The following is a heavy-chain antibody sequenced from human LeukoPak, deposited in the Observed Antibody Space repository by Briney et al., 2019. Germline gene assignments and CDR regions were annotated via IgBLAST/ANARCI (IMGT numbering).Heavy chain of an antibody. CDR1: GYTFTSYD. V-gene: IGHV1-18*01. CDR3: ARESGHGSSSGY. Sequence: ASVKVSCKASGYTFTSYDINWVRQATGQGLEWMGWISAYNGNTNYAQKLQGRVTMTTDTSTSTAYMELRSLRSDDTAVYYCARESGHGSSSGYWGQGTLVTVSS. D-gene: IGHD6-6*01. CDR2: ISAYNGNT. J-gene: IGHJ4*02.